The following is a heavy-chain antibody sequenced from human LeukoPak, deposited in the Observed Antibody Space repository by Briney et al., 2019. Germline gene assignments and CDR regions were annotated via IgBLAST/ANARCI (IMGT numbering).Heavy chain of an antibody. CDR2: INHSGST. Sequence: SETLSLTCAVYGGSFSGYYWSWIRQPPGKGLEWIGEINHSGSTNYNPSLKSRVTISVDTSKNQFSLKLSSVTAADTAVYYCARTTVTTLYFDLWGRGTLVTVSS. CDR3: ARTTVTTLYFDL. D-gene: IGHD4-11*01. CDR1: GGSFSGYY. V-gene: IGHV4-34*01. J-gene: IGHJ2*01.